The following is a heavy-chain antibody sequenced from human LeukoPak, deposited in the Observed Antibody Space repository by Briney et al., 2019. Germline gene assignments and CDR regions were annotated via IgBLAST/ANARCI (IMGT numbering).Heavy chain of an antibody. CDR1: GGSFSGYY. J-gene: IGHJ2*01. V-gene: IGHV4-34*01. D-gene: IGHD6-13*01. CDR3: ARGRKGFIAAAGTHWYFDL. Sequence: KTSETLSLTCAVYGGSFSGYYWSWIRQPPGKGLEWIGEINHSGSTNYNPSLKSRVTISVDTSKNQFSLKLSSVTAADTAVYYCARGRKGFIAAAGTHWYFDLWGRGTLVTVSS. CDR2: INHSGST.